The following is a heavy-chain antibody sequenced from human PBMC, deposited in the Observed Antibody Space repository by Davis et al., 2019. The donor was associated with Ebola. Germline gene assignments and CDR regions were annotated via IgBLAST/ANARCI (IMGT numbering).Heavy chain of an antibody. CDR3: AKYGVSVVGATRGGFDY. V-gene: IGHV3-23*01. CDR2: ISGSGGST. J-gene: IGHJ4*02. D-gene: IGHD1-26*01. Sequence: GESLKISCAASGFTFSSYAMTWVRQAPGKGLEWVSAISGSGGSTYYADSVKGRFTISRDNSKNTLYLQMNSLRAEDTAVYYCAKYGVSVVGATRGGFDYWGQGTPVTVSS. CDR1: GFTFSSYA.